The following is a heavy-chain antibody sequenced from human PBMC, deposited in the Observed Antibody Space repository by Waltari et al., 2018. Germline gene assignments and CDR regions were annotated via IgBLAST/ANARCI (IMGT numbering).Heavy chain of an antibody. V-gene: IGHV4-59*13. J-gene: IGHJ6*02. D-gene: IGHD3-9*01. CDR1: GGSINNYY. CDR2: IYYSGNT. CDR3: ARGRLRDFDVDYQFYYAMDV. Sequence: QVQLQESGPGLVKPSKTLSLTCTVSGGSINNYYGSWIRQPPGKGLEWIGFIYYSGNTNYSPSLRSRVTISIDTSKSQFSLKLTSVTAADTAVYYCARGRLRDFDVDYQFYYAMDVWGQGTTVAVSS.